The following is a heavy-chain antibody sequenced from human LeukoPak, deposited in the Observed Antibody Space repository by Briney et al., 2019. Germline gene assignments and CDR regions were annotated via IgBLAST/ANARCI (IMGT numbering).Heavy chain of an antibody. CDR2: ISYTGST. CDR3: ARQNRVLRFLEWLSTPNWFDP. J-gene: IGHJ5*02. V-gene: IGHV4-59*08. Sequence: SETLSLTCTVSGGSISRYYWSWIRQPPGKGLEWIGYISYTGSTTYNSSLKSRVTISVDTSKNQFSLKLSSVTAADTAVYYCARQNRVLRFLEWLSTPNWFDPWGQGTLVTVSS. D-gene: IGHD3-3*01. CDR1: GGSISRYY.